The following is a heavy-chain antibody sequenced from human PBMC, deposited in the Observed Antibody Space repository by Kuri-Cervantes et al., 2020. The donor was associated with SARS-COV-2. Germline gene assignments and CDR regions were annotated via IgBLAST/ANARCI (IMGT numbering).Heavy chain of an antibody. J-gene: IGHJ5*02. Sequence: GESLKISCASSGLTFSSYSMNWVRQAPGKGLEWVSSISSSSSYIYYADSVKGRFTISRDNSMTKLYLQMNSLRAEDMAVYYCARDSGGYQAAWGQGTLVTVSS. D-gene: IGHD1-26*01. CDR2: ISSSSSYI. CDR3: ARDSGGYQAA. CDR1: GLTFSSYS. V-gene: IGHV3-21*01.